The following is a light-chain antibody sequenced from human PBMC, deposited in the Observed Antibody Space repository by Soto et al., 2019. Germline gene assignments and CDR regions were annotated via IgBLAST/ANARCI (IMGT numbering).Light chain of an antibody. CDR1: QNIRNS. J-gene: IGKJ5*01. V-gene: IGKV1-39*01. Sequence: DIQMTQAPSSLSASVGDRVNITCRASQNIRNSLNWYQQKPGKAPKLLISSTSSLQSVVPSRFSGSGSGTDFTITISSLQPEDFASYYCQQSYSTPSITFGQGTRLEI. CDR2: STS. CDR3: QQSYSTPSIT.